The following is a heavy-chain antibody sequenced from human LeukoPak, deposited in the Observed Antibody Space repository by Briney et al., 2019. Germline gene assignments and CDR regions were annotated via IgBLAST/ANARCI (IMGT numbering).Heavy chain of an antibody. Sequence: PGGSLRLSCAASGFTFSSYGMHWVRQPPGKGLEWIGSIYYSGSTYYNPSLKSRVTISVDTSKNQFSLKLSSVTAADTAVYYCARRALELPFDIWGQGTMVTVSS. CDR3: ARRALELPFDI. J-gene: IGHJ3*02. CDR1: GFTFSSYG. V-gene: IGHV4-39*01. D-gene: IGHD1-7*01. CDR2: IYYSGST.